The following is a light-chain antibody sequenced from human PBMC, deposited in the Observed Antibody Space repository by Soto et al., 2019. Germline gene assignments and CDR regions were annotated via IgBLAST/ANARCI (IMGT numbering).Light chain of an antibody. J-gene: IGKJ1*01. CDR1: QSIRKW. CDR3: QQYYSYPWT. Sequence: DIQMTQSPSTLSASIGDRVTLTCRASQSIRKWLAWYQQKPGKTPKLLIYETSTLESGVPSRFSGSGFGTEFTLPISSLQPDDFATYSCQQYYSYPWTFGQGTKVEI. CDR2: ETS. V-gene: IGKV1-5*03.